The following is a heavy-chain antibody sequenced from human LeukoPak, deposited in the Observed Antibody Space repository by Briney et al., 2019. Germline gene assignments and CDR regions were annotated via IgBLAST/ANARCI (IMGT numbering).Heavy chain of an antibody. V-gene: IGHV1-69*04. CDR2: IIPILGIA. CDR3: ARAGSSSGWYDY. J-gene: IGHJ4*02. Sequence: ASVKVSFKASGGTFSSYAISWVRQAPGQGLEWMGRIIPILGIANYAQKFQGRVTITADKSTSTAYMELSSLRSEDTAVYYCARAGSSSGWYDYWGQGTLVTVSS. D-gene: IGHD6-19*01. CDR1: GGTFSSYA.